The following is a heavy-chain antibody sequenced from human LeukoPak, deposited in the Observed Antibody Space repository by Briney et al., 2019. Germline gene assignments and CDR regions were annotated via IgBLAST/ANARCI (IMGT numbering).Heavy chain of an antibody. J-gene: IGHJ4*02. V-gene: IGHV3-74*01. CDR3: ARARYSYTGIIDY. D-gene: IGHD5-18*01. CDR2: INTDWTST. Sequence: GGSLRLSCAASGFTFTDYWMHWVRQAPGKGLGWVSRINTDWTSTKYAESVKGRITISRDNARNTVYLQMNSLRAEDTAVYYCARARYSYTGIIDYWGQGTLVTVSS. CDR1: GFTFTDYW.